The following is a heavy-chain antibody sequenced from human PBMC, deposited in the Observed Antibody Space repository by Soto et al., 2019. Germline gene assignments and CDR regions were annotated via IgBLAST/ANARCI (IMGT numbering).Heavy chain of an antibody. V-gene: IGHV1-18*01. CDR3: ARVPQNVLRFLEWLSYFDY. CDR1: GYTFTSYG. CDR2: ISAYNGNT. J-gene: IGHJ4*02. D-gene: IGHD3-3*01. Sequence: GASVKVSCKASGYTFTSYGISWVRQAPGQGLEWMGWISAYNGNTNYAQKLQGRVTMTTDTSTSTAYMELRSLRSDDTAVYYCARVPQNVLRFLEWLSYFDYWGQGTLVTVSS.